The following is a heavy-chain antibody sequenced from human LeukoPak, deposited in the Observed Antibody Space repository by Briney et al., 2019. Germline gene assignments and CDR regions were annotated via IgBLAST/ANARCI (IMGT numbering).Heavy chain of an antibody. CDR3: ARDRTPTYSNTWYDAFDI. CDR1: GFSFSNYN. J-gene: IGHJ3*02. CDR2: ITSSSTYI. Sequence: SGGSLRLSCAASGFSFSNYNMNWVRQAPGKGLEWVSSITSSSTYIYYADSVKGRFTISRDNAKNSLYLQLNSLRAEDTAVYYCARDRTPTYSNTWYDAFDIWGQGTKVTVSS. V-gene: IGHV3-21*01. D-gene: IGHD6-13*01.